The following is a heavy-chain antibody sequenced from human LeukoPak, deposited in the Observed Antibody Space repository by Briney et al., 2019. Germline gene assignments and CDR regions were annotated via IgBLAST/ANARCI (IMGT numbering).Heavy chain of an antibody. CDR3: ARGWQWLVLDY. CDR1: GFTFSSYA. CDR2: ISYDGSNK. V-gene: IGHV3-30-3*01. Sequence: PGRSLRLSCAASGFTFSSYAMHWVRQAPGKGLEWVAVISYDGSNKYYADSVKGRFTISRDNSKNTLYLQMNSLRAEDTAVYYCARGWQWLVLDYWGQGTLVTVSS. D-gene: IGHD6-19*01. J-gene: IGHJ4*02.